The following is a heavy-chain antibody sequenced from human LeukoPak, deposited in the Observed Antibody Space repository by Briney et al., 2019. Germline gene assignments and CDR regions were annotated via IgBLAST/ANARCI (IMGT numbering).Heavy chain of an antibody. J-gene: IGHJ3*02. Sequence: GGSLRLSCAASGFTFSSYWMHWVRQAPGKGLVWVSRINSDGSSTTYADSVKGRFTISRDNAENTLYLQLNSLRAEDTAVYYCARSGVTMVRGVSIGLVAFDIWGQGTMVTVSS. V-gene: IGHV3-74*01. CDR1: GFTFSSYW. CDR3: ARSGVTMVRGVSIGLVAFDI. D-gene: IGHD3-10*01. CDR2: INSDGSST.